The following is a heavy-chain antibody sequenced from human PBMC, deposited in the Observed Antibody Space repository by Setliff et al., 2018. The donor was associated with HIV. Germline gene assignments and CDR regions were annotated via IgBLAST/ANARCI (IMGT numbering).Heavy chain of an antibody. CDR2: IYHSGST. V-gene: IGHV4-38-2*02. CDR3: AREDGMGGYFDY. D-gene: IGHD3-16*01. Sequence: SETLSLTCAVSNYSINSGYYWGWIRQPPGKGLEWIGSIYHSGSTYYNPSLKSRVTISVDPSRNQFSLKLNSVTAADTAVYYCAREDGMGGYFDYWGQGTLVTVSS. J-gene: IGHJ4*02. CDR1: NYSINSGYY.